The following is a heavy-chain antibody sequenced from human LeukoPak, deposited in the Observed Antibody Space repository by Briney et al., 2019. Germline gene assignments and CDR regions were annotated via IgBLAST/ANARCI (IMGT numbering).Heavy chain of an antibody. Sequence: PGGSLRLSCAASGFTFNNYGMHWVRQAPGKGLEWVAFIRYNGNNQYYADSVKGRFTISRDNSKNTLYLQMNSLRAEDTAVYYCAKDGGATRGHAFDIWGQGTMVTVSS. CDR2: IRYNGNNQ. V-gene: IGHV3-30*02. J-gene: IGHJ3*02. D-gene: IGHD1-26*01. CDR3: AKDGGATRGHAFDI. CDR1: GFTFNNYG.